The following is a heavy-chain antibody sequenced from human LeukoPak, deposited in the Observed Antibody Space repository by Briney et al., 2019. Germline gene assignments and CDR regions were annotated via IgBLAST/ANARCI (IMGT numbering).Heavy chain of an antibody. CDR2: INPNSGDT. V-gene: IGHV1-8*01. D-gene: IGHD1-26*01. J-gene: IGHJ3*02. Sequence: GASVTVSCKASGYTFTSHDINWVRQATGQAPEWMGWINPNSGDTGYAQKFQGRVTMTTNTSISTAYMELSSLRSEDTAVYYCARVQYSGSYNDAFDIWGQGTMVTVSS. CDR3: ARVQYSGSYNDAFDI. CDR1: GYTFTSHD.